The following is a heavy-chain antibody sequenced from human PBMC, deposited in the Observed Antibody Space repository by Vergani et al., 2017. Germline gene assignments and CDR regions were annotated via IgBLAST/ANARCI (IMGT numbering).Heavy chain of an antibody. Sequence: EVQLVQSGAEVKKPGESLKISCKGSGYSFTSYWIGWVRQMPGKGLEWMGIIYHGDSDTRYSPSFQGQVTISADKSISTAYLQWSSLKASDTAMYYCARRTTGTTLPSKDENWFDPWGQGTLVTVSS. CDR1: GYSFTSYW. V-gene: IGHV5-51*03. J-gene: IGHJ5*02. CDR2: IYHGDSDT. CDR3: ARRTTGTTLPSKDENWFDP. D-gene: IGHD1-1*01.